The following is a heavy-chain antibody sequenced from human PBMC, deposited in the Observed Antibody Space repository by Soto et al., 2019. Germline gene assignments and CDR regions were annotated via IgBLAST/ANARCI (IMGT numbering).Heavy chain of an antibody. V-gene: IGHV3-74*01. CDR2: LNGDGSST. CDR3: ARSQNGRFLS. Sequence: EVQLVESGGGLVQPGGSLRLSCVASGFTFSDYYMHWVRQAPGKGLVWVSRLNGDGSSTNYADSVKGRFTISRDNAKNTLYLQMNRLRAEDTAVYFCARSQNGRFLSWGQGSLVTVSS. J-gene: IGHJ5*02. CDR1: GFTFSDYY. D-gene: IGHD3-3*01.